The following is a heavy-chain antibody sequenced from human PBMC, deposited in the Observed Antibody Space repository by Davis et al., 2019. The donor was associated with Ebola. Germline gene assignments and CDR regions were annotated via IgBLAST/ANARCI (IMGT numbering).Heavy chain of an antibody. CDR3: ARTSYCSTTSCYNNWFDP. V-gene: IGHV4-59*12. CDR1: GGSISSYY. Sequence: MPSETLSLTCTVSGGSISSYYWSWIRQPPEKGLEWVGYIYYSGSTNCNPSLKSRVTISVDTSKNQFSLKLSSVTAADTAVYYCARTSYCSTTSCYNNWFDPWGQGTLVTVSS. J-gene: IGHJ5*02. D-gene: IGHD2-2*02. CDR2: IYYSGST.